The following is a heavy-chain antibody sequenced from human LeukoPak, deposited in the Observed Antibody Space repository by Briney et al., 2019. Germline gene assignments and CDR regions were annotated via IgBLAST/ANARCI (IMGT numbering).Heavy chain of an antibody. CDR3: ARVLRVCTSTSCYGMDV. Sequence: PGGSLRPSCAASGFTFISYWMHWVRKAPGKGLVWVSRINSDGSSTSYADSVKGRFTISRDNAKNTLYLQMNSLRAEDTAVYYCARVLRVCTSTSCYGMDVWGQGTTVTVSS. D-gene: IGHD2-2*01. CDR2: INSDGSST. J-gene: IGHJ6*02. V-gene: IGHV3-74*01. CDR1: GFTFISYW.